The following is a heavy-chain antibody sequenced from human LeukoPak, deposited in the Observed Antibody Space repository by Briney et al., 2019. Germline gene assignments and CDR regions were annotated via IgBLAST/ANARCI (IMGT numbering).Heavy chain of an antibody. CDR1: GFTFRNYG. CDR2: LWKDGSNN. J-gene: IGHJ3*02. D-gene: IGHD3-9*01. V-gene: IGHV3-33*06. CDR3: AKEYEIFVGAFDI. Sequence: LPGGSLRLSCVASGFTFRNYGMHWVRQAPGKGLEWVAVLWKDGSNNFYADSVKGRFRFSRDNSKGMLYLQMNSLRAEDTAVYYCAKEYEIFVGAFDIWGQGTMVTVSS.